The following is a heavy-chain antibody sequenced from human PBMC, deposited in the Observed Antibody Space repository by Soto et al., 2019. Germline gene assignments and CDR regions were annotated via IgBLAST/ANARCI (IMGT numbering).Heavy chain of an antibody. D-gene: IGHD3-3*01. CDR2: MNHRGDT. Sequence: QVQLQQWGAGLLKPSETLSLTCAVYGGPFSDYYWGWIRQPPGKELEWIGDMNHRGDTHYNSSLKTRVTISVDASRNQFSLKLNSISVADTAVYYCVRGIFTNSPPYYFDYWGQGTLVTVSS. J-gene: IGHJ4*02. CDR3: VRGIFTNSPPYYFDY. CDR1: GGPFSDYY. V-gene: IGHV4-34*01.